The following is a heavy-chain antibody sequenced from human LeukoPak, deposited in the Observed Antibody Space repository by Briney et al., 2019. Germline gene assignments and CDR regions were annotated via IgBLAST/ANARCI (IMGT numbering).Heavy chain of an antibody. CDR2: MNPNSGNT. V-gene: IGHV1-8*01. J-gene: IGHJ6*02. CDR1: GYTFTSYD. CDR3: ARGYQEMVYAIRRYYGMDV. D-gene: IGHD2-8*01. Sequence: ASVKVSCTASGYTFTSYDINWVRQATGQGLEWVGWMNPNSGNTGYAQKFQGRVTMTRNTSISTAYMELSSLRSEDTAVYCCARGYQEMVYAIRRYYGMDVWGQGTTVTVSS.